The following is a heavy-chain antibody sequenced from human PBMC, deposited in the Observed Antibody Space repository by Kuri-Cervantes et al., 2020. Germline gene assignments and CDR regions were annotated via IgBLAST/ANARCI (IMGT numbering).Heavy chain of an antibody. CDR3: ARDGVLLWFGELLGNNYYYYMDV. CDR2: ISDTSSYI. J-gene: IGHJ6*03. D-gene: IGHD3-10*01. CDR1: GFPFSGYN. Sequence: GGSLRLSCAASGFPFSGYNMNWVRQAPGKGLEWVSFISDTSSYIYYADSVKGRFTISRDNAKNSLYLQMNSLRAEDTAVYYCARDGVLLWFGELLGNNYYYYMDVWGKGTTVTVSS. V-gene: IGHV3-21*01.